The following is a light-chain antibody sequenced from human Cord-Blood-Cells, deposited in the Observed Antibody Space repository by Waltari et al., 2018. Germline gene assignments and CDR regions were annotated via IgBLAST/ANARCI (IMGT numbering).Light chain of an antibody. CDR3: QQSYSTPLT. Sequence: DIQMTQSPSALYASVADRATITCRASQSISSYLNWYQQKPGKAPKLLIYAASSLQSGVPSRFSGSGSGTDFTLTISSLQPEDFATYYCQQSYSTPLTFGGGTKVEIK. J-gene: IGKJ4*01. CDR1: QSISSY. CDR2: AAS. V-gene: IGKV1-39*01.